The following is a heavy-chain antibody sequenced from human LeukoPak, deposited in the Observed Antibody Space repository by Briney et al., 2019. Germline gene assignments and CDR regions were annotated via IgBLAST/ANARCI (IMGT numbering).Heavy chain of an antibody. D-gene: IGHD4-17*01. V-gene: IGHV4-34*01. Sequence: SETLSLTCAVSGVSFDDYYWAWVRQTPGKGLEWIGEINHSGYANDSPSLKSRVTLSIDTSRKQFSLNLRSVTVADAGTYYCTRMTTGHDYWGQGTLVTVSS. CDR2: INHSGYA. J-gene: IGHJ4*02. CDR3: TRMTTGHDY. CDR1: GVSFDDYY.